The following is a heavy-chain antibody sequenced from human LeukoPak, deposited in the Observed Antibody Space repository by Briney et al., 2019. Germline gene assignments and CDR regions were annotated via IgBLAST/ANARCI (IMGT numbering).Heavy chain of an antibody. CDR2: IIPIFGTA. V-gene: IGHV1-69*05. CDR1: GGTFSSYA. J-gene: IGHJ4*02. Sequence: GASVKVSCKASGGTFSSYAISWVRQAPGQGLEWMGRIIPIFGTANYAQKFQGRVTITTDESTSTAYMERSSLRSEDTAVYYCARDQGSGWYQNERPLHRGSFDYWGQGTLVTVSS. D-gene: IGHD6-19*01. CDR3: ARDQGSGWYQNERPLHRGSFDY.